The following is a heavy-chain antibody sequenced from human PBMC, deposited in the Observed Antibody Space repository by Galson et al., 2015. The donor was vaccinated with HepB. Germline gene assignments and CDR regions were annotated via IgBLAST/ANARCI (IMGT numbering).Heavy chain of an antibody. CDR1: GGTFSSYA. CDR3: ARGEDIVVVVAAYVPWAFDI. Sequence: VSCKASGGTFSSYAISWVRQAPGQGLEWMGGIIPIFGTANYAQKFQGRVTITADESTSTAYMELSSLRSEDTAVYYCARGEDIVVVVAAYVPWAFDIWGQGTMVTVSS. V-gene: IGHV1-69*01. CDR2: IIPIFGTA. D-gene: IGHD2-15*01. J-gene: IGHJ3*02.